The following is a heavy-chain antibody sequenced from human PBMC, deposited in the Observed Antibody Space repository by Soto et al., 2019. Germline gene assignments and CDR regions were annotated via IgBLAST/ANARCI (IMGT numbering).Heavy chain of an antibody. Sequence: EVQLVESGGGLVQPGGSLRLSCAASGFTISGNAMNWVRQAPGRGLEWVSYISSSSTNIHYADSLRGRFTISRDNAKNSLYLQMNSLRDEDTAVYRCARYLSWGSKWYYYMDVWGKGTTVTVSS. CDR2: ISSSSTNI. D-gene: IGHD3-16*01. CDR3: ARYLSWGSKWYYYMDV. J-gene: IGHJ6*03. V-gene: IGHV3-48*02. CDR1: GFTISGNA.